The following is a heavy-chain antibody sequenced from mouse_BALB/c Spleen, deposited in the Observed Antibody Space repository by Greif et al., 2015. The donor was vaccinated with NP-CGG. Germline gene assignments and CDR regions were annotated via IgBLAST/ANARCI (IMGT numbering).Heavy chain of an antibody. CDR3: ARGDGYLYYAMDY. D-gene: IGHD2-3*01. V-gene: IGHV1S135*01. Sequence: VHVKQSGPELMKPGASVKISCKASGYSFTSYYMHWVKQSHGKSLEWIGYIDPFNGGTSYNQKFKGKATLTVDKSSSTAYMHLSSLTSEDSAVYYCARGDGYLYYAMDYWGQGTSVTVSS. CDR1: GYSFTSYY. J-gene: IGHJ4*01. CDR2: IDPFNGGT.